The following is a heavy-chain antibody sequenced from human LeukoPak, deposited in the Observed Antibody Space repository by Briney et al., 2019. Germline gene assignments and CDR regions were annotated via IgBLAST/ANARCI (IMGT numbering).Heavy chain of an antibody. CDR3: ARGGPYIAAAARFDY. CDR2: INPSGGST. V-gene: IGHV1-46*01. D-gene: IGHD6-13*01. CDR1: GYTFTSYY. J-gene: IGHJ4*02. Sequence: ASVKVSCKASGYTFTSYYMHWVRQAPGQGLEWMRIINPSGGSTSYAQKFQGRVTMTRDMSTSTVYMELSSLRSEDTAVYYCARGGPYIAAAARFDYWGQGTLVTVSS.